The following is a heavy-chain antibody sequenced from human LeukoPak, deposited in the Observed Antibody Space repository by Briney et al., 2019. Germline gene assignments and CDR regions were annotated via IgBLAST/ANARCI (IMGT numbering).Heavy chain of an antibody. CDR2: ISYDGSNK. CDR3: AKLSPRSPGAGY. D-gene: IGHD1-26*01. Sequence: PGGSLRLSCAASGFTFSSYGMHWVRQAPGKGLEWVAIISYDGSNKYYADSVQGRFTISRDNSKNTLYLQMNSLRAEDTAVYYCAKLSPRSPGAGYWGQGTLVTVSS. CDR1: GFTFSSYG. V-gene: IGHV3-30*18. J-gene: IGHJ4*02.